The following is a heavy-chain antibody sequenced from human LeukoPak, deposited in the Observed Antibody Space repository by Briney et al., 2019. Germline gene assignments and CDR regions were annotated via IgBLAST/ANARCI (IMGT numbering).Heavy chain of an antibody. Sequence: GGSLRLSCAASGFTFNIYWMNWVRQAPGKGLEWVASINHNGNVNYYVDSVKGRFTISRDNAKNSLYLQMSNLRAEDTAVYFCARGGGLDVWGQGATVTVSS. J-gene: IGHJ6*02. CDR2: INHNGNVN. CDR1: GFTFNIYW. CDR3: ARGGGLDV. V-gene: IGHV3-7*03. D-gene: IGHD3-16*01.